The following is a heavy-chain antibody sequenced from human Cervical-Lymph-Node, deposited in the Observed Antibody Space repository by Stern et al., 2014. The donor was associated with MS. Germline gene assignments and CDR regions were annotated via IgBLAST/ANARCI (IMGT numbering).Heavy chain of an antibody. J-gene: IGHJ4*02. V-gene: IGHV4-59*01. CDR2: TYYSGGT. Sequence: QLQLQGSSPQLVKPSETLSLTCTVSGGSISDYFWNWIRQPPGKGLEWIGSTYYSGGTNYNPSLKSRVTISVDTSKNQFSLKLHSVTAADTAVYYCARDLADWGQGIPVTVSS. CDR1: GGSISDYF. CDR3: ARDLAD.